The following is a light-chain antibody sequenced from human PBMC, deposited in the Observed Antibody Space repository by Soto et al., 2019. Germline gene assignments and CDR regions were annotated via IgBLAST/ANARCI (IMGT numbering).Light chain of an antibody. Sequence: QSALTQPRSVSGSPGQSVTISCTATSSDVGGYNYVSWYQQHPGKAPKLMIYDVSKRPSGVPDSFSGSKSGNTASLTISGLQAEDEADYYCCSYAGSYTYVFGTGTKLTVL. CDR2: DVS. CDR1: SSDVGGYNY. J-gene: IGLJ1*01. V-gene: IGLV2-11*01. CDR3: CSYAGSYTYV.